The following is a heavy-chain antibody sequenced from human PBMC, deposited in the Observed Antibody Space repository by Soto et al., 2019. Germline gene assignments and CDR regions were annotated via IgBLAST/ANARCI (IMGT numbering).Heavy chain of an antibody. CDR1: GYTFTSYG. CDR3: ARGSEYNWNYDWFDP. Sequence: ASVKVSCKASGYTFTSYGISWVRQAPGQGLEWMGWISAYNGNTNYAQKLQGRVTMTTDTSTSTAYMELSSLRSEDTAVYYCARGSEYNWNYDWFDPWGQGTLVTVSS. CDR2: ISAYNGNT. V-gene: IGHV1-18*01. D-gene: IGHD1-7*01. J-gene: IGHJ5*02.